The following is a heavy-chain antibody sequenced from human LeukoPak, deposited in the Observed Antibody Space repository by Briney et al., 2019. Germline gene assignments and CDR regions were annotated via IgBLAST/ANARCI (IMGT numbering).Heavy chain of an antibody. J-gene: IGHJ6*02. CDR1: GGSISSHY. CDR2: IYDSGST. V-gene: IGHV4-59*11. D-gene: IGHD1-26*01. Sequence: PSETLSLTCTVSGGSISSHYWSWLRQPPGKGLEWIGYIYDSGSTNYNPSLKSRVTISIDTSKNQFSLKLSSVTAADTAIYYCARVGGTNYYYYGMDVWGQGTTVTVSS. CDR3: ARVGGTNYYYYGMDV.